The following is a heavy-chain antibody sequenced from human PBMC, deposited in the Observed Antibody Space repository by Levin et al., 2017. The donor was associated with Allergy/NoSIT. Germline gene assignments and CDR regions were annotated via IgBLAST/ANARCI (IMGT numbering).Heavy chain of an antibody. CDR1: GFTFSNAW. CDR3: TTDVTMIVVVIPDY. Sequence: KSGGSLRLSCAASGFTFSNAWMSWVRQAPGKGLEWVGRIKSKTDGGTTDYAAPVKGRFTISRDDSKNTLYLQMNSLKTEDTAVYYCTTDVTMIVVVIPDYWGQGTLVTVSS. V-gene: IGHV3-15*01. J-gene: IGHJ4*02. CDR2: IKSKTDGGTT. D-gene: IGHD3-22*01.